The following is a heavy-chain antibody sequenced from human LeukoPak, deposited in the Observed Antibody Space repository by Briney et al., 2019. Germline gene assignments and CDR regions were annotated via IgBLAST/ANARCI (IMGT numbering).Heavy chain of an antibody. CDR1: GFTFRNHW. D-gene: IGHD6-6*01. CDR2: ISSDGSST. Sequence: GGSLRLSCAASGFTFRNHWMHWVRQTPGKGLVWVSRISSDGSSTTYADSVKGRFTISRDNAKNTPYLQMNNLRAEDTAMYYCARDQRVTGRPDIDYWGQGTLVIVSS. V-gene: IGHV3-74*03. J-gene: IGHJ4*02. CDR3: ARDQRVTGRPDIDY.